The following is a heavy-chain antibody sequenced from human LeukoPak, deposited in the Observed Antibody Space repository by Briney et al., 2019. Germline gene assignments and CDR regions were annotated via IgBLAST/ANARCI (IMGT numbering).Heavy chain of an antibody. CDR1: GFTFTTYW. D-gene: IGHD2-8*02. V-gene: IGHV3-7*03. CDR2: INQDGTDK. CDR3: VTYSTGLYKGLEF. J-gene: IGHJ4*02. Sequence: GGSLRLSCAASGFTFTTYWMSWIRQAPGKGLEWVANINQDGTDKYYVDSVKGRFTFPRDNAQNSLYLQMSSLRVEDTAVYYCVTYSTGLYKGLEFWGQGTQVTVSS.